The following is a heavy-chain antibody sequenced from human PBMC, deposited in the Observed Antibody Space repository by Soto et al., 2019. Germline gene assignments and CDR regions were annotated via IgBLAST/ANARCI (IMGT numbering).Heavy chain of an antibody. CDR1: GYTFTSYG. CDR3: ARDRPKRVLLWFGEGYSCYGMDV. J-gene: IGHJ6*02. V-gene: IGHV1-18*01. CDR2: ISAYNGNT. Sequence: QVQLVQSGAEVKKPGASVKVSCKASGYTFTSYGIIWVRQAPGQGLEWMGWISAYNGNTNYAQQLQGRVTMTTDTSTSTAYMELRSLRYDDTAVYYCARDRPKRVLLWFGEGYSCYGMDVRGQGTTVTVSS. D-gene: IGHD3-10*01.